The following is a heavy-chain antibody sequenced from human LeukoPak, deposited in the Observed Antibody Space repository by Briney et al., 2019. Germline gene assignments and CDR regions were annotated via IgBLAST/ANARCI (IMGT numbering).Heavy chain of an antibody. Sequence: KPSETLSLTCTVSGGSISGDHWNWIRQPPGKGLEWIGYIYYSGSTNYNPSLKSRVIISIDTSKNQFSLKLTSVTAADTAVYYCARRNDFGIWGQGTMVTVSS. CDR2: IYYSGST. J-gene: IGHJ3*02. CDR3: ARRNDFGI. CDR1: GGSISGDH. V-gene: IGHV4-59*08.